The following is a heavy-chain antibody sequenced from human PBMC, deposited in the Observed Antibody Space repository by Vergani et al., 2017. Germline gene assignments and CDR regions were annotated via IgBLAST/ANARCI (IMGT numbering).Heavy chain of an antibody. CDR3: ARGGDIAEEVSFAY. CDR1: GGSISSYY. CDR2: SYYSGST. Sequence: QVQLQESGPGLVKPSETLSLTRTVSGGSISSYYWRWIRQPPGKGLEWIGYSYYSGSTNYNPSLKSRVTISVDTSKNQFSLKLSSVTAADTAVYYCARGGDIAEEVSFAYWGQGTLVTVSS. J-gene: IGHJ4*02. D-gene: IGHD3-16*01. V-gene: IGHV4-59*08.